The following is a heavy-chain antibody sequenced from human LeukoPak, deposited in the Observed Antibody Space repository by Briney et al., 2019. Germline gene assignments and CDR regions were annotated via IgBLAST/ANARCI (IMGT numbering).Heavy chain of an antibody. CDR1: GFPFRNYA. V-gene: IGHV3-30*04. J-gene: IGHJ5*02. D-gene: IGHD3-22*01. Sequence: GGSLRLSCAASGFPFRNYAIHWVRQAPGKGLEWVAVISYGGSNKYYADSVQGRFTISRDNSKNTLYLQMNSLRAEDTAVYYCARGTEEYYDSSGYWTAYNWFDPWGQGTLVTVSS. CDR2: ISYGGSNK. CDR3: ARGTEEYYDSSGYWTAYNWFDP.